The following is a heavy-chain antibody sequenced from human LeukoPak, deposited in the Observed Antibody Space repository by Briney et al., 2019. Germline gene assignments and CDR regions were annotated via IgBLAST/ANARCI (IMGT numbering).Heavy chain of an antibody. Sequence: SQTLSLTCAVSGGSISSGGYSWSWIRQPPGKGLEWIGYIYHSGSTYYNPSLKSRVTISVDRSKNQFSLKLSSVTAADTAVYYCASVYYYGSEYYYYGMDVWGQGTTVTVSS. J-gene: IGHJ6*02. CDR2: IYHSGST. D-gene: IGHD3-10*01. CDR1: GGSISSGGYS. V-gene: IGHV4-30-2*01. CDR3: ASVYYYGSEYYYYGMDV.